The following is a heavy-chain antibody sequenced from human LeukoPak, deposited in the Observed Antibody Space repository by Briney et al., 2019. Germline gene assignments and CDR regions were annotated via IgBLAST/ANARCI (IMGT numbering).Heavy chain of an antibody. CDR3: VRYPVGRFYGMDV. D-gene: IGHD1-26*01. CDR1: GGSISSRDYY. V-gene: IGHV4-39*01. J-gene: IGHJ6*02. CDR2: ISYSGST. Sequence: SETLSLTCTVSGGSISSRDYYWGWIRQPPGKGLEWIGSISYSGSTYYNPSLQSRVTISVDTSKNQFSLKLSSVTAADTAVYYCVRYPVGRFYGMDVWGQGTTVTVSS.